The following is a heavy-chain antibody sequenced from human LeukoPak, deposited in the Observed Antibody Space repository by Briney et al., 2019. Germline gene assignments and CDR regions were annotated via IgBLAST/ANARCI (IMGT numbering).Heavy chain of an antibody. CDR3: AKGGGSGSYSRIDY. V-gene: IGHV3-23*01. Sequence: GGSLRLSCAASGFTFSSYAMSWVRQAPGEGLELILSISGSGGRTYYADSAKGRSTISRDNSKNTLYLQMHTLGVADTAVYYCAKGGGSGSYSRIDYWGQGTLVTVSS. CDR2: ISGSGGRT. J-gene: IGHJ4*02. CDR1: GFTFSSYA. D-gene: IGHD3-10*01.